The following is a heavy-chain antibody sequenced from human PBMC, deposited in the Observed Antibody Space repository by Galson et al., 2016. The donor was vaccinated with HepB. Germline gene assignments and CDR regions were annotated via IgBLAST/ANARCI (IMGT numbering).Heavy chain of an antibody. Sequence: SLRLSCAASGFTFSRFWMSWVRQAPGKGPEWVANTKEDGSEKYYVDSVQGRFTISRANAKNSLYLQMKSLRAEDTAVYYCARHMVRGVYGHWYFDLWGRGTLVTVPS. D-gene: IGHD3-10*01. CDR1: GFTFSRFW. V-gene: IGHV3-7*01. J-gene: IGHJ2*01. CDR3: ARHMVRGVYGHWYFDL. CDR2: TKEDGSEK.